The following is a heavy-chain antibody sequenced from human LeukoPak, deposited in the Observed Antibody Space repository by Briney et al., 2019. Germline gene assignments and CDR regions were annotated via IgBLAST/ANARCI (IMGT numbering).Heavy chain of an antibody. J-gene: IGHJ4*02. V-gene: IGHV4-59*01. D-gene: IGHD2-15*01. Sequence: SETLSLTCTVSGGSISSYYWSWIRQPPGKGLEWIGYIYYSGSTNYNPSLKSRVTISVDTSKNQFSLKLSSVTATDTAVYYCARSCSGGSCYAWKFDYWGQGTLVTVSS. CDR3: ARSCSGGSCYAWKFDY. CDR2: IYYSGST. CDR1: GGSISSYY.